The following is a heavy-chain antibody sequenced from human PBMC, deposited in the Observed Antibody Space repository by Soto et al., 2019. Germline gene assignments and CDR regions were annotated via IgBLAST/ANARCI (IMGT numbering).Heavy chain of an antibody. CDR3: AKDLYSYGIYGMDV. Sequence: QVQLVESGGGVVQPGRSLRLSCAASGFTFSNYGMHWVRQAPGKGLEWGAVISYDGYNKYYADSVKGRFTISTDNSKNTLYLQMNSLRAEDTAVYYCAKDLYSYGIYGMDVWGQGTTVTVSS. CDR1: GFTFSNYG. D-gene: IGHD5-18*01. J-gene: IGHJ6*02. CDR2: ISYDGYNK. V-gene: IGHV3-30*18.